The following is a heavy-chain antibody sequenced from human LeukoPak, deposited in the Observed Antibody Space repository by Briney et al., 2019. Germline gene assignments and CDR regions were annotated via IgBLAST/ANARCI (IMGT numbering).Heavy chain of an antibody. V-gene: IGHV4-39*01. Sequence: SETLSLTCTVSGGSISSSSYYWGWIRQPPGKGLEWIGSIYYSGSPYYNPSLKSRVTISVDTSKNQFSLKLSSVTAADTAVYYCAKYSSSWRVYYFDYWGQGTLVTVSS. D-gene: IGHD6-13*01. CDR3: AKYSSSWRVYYFDY. J-gene: IGHJ4*02. CDR2: IYYSGSP. CDR1: GGSISSSSYY.